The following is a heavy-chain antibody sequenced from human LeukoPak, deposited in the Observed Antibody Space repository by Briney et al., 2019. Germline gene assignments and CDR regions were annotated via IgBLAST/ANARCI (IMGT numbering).Heavy chain of an antibody. Sequence: PSETLSLTCTVSGGSISSGGYYWSWIRQHPGKGLEWIGYIYYSGSTYYNPSLTSRVTISVDTSKNQFSLKLSSVTAADTAVYYCARDSPAAYYYYGMDVWGQGTTVTVSS. J-gene: IGHJ6*02. CDR1: GGSISSGGYY. CDR3: ARDSPAAYYYYGMDV. D-gene: IGHD2-15*01. V-gene: IGHV4-31*03. CDR2: IYYSGST.